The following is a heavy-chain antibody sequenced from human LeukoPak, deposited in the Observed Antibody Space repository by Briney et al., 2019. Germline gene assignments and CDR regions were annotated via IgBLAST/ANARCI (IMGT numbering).Heavy chain of an antibody. CDR2: IYSGGST. Sequence: GGSLRLSCAASGFTVNNNYMSWVRQAPGKGLEWVSVIYSGGSTYYADSVKGRFTISRDNSKNTLYLQMNSLRAEDTAVYYCAREGRITMVRGVISYFDYWGQGTLVTVSS. D-gene: IGHD3-10*01. V-gene: IGHV3-66*01. CDR1: GFTVNNNY. CDR3: AREGRITMVRGVISYFDY. J-gene: IGHJ4*02.